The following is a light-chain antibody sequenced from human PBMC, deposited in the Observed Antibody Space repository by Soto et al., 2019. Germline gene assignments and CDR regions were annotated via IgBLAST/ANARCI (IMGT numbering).Light chain of an antibody. CDR2: GVS. J-gene: IGLJ3*02. CDR3: CSYVDEYTWV. Sequence: QSVLTQPRSVSGSPGQSVTISCTGTNSDVGGDNYVSWYQQYPGKAPKLMISGVSERPSGVPDRFSGAKSGHTASLTISGLQAEDEGDYYCCSYVDEYTWVFGGGTKVTVL. V-gene: IGLV2-11*01. CDR1: NSDVGGDNY.